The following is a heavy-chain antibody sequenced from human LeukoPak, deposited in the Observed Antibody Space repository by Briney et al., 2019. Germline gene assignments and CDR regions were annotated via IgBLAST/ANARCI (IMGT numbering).Heavy chain of an antibody. CDR1: GYTFTSYG. CDR2: ISAYNGNT. Sequence: GASVKVSCKASGYTFTSYGISWVRQAPGQGLEWMGWISAYNGNTNYAQKLQGRVTMTTDTSTSTAYMELRSLRSDDTAVYYCARAYYYDSSGYYYPLENWFDPWGQGTLVTVSS. V-gene: IGHV1-18*01. J-gene: IGHJ5*02. D-gene: IGHD3-22*01. CDR3: ARAYYYDSSGYYYPLENWFDP.